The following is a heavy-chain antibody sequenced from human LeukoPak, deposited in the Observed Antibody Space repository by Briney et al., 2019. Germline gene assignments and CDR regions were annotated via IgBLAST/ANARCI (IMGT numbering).Heavy chain of an antibody. J-gene: IGHJ4*02. CDR2: ISSSSYI. V-gene: IGHV3-21*01. D-gene: IGHD4-17*01. CDR1: GFTFSSYS. CDR3: ARDQAVTSCFDY. Sequence: GGSLRLSCAASGFTFSSYSMNWVRQAPGKGLEWVSSISSSSYIYYADSVKGRFTISRDNAKNSLYLQMNSLRAEDTAVYYCARDQAVTSCFDYWGQGTLVTVSS.